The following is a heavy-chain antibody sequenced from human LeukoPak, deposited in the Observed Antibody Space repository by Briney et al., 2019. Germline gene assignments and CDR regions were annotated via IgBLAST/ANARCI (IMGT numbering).Heavy chain of an antibody. CDR3: AKEDGYTSNGASDI. Sequence: PGGSLRLSCAASGFIFSSYGMHWVRQAPGKGLEWVAVISYDGSNKYYADSVKGRFTISRDNSKNTLYLQMNSLRAEDTAVYYCAKEDGYTSNGASDIWGQGTMVTVSS. CDR2: ISYDGSNK. CDR1: GFIFSSYG. V-gene: IGHV3-30*18. J-gene: IGHJ3*02. D-gene: IGHD5-24*01.